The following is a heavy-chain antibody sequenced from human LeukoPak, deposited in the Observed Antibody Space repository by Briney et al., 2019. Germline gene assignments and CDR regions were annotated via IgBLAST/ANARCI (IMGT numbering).Heavy chain of an antibody. CDR2: IYYSGST. D-gene: IGHD4-23*01. J-gene: IGHJ4*02. V-gene: IGHV4-59*01. CDR1: GGSINAYY. CDR3: ARATTVVTVFDY. Sequence: PSETLSLTCTVSGGSINAYYWSWIRQPPGKGLEWIGYIYYSGSTNYNPSLKSRVTISVDTSKNQFSLKLSSVTAADTAVYYCARATTVVTVFDYWGQGTLVTVSS.